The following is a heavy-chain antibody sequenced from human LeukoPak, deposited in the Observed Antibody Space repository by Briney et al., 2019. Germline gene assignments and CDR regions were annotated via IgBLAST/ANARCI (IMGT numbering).Heavy chain of an antibody. V-gene: IGHV4-39*01. J-gene: IGHJ4*02. CDR2: IYYSGIT. Sequence: NPSETLSLTCTVSGGSTSSSSYYWGWIRQPPGKGLEWIGSIYYSGITYYNSSLNSRVTISVDTSKNQFSLKLSSVTAADTAGYYCARHQNNLGWYHFDYWGQGTLVTVSS. D-gene: IGHD6-19*01. CDR1: GGSTSSSSYY. CDR3: ARHQNNLGWYHFDY.